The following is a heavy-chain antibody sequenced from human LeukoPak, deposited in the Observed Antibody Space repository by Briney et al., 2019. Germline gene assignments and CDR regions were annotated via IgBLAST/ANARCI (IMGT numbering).Heavy chain of an antibody. CDR2: IYWDDDK. CDR3: AHRELLRGFLGAFDI. CDR1: GFSLSTSGVG. Sequence: SGPTLVNPTQTLTLTFTFSGFSLSTSGVGVGWIRQPPGKALEWLALIYWDDDKRYSPSLKSRLTITKDTSKNQVVLTMTNVDPVDTATYYCAHRELLRGFLGAFDIWGQGTMVTVSS. V-gene: IGHV2-5*02. D-gene: IGHD3-10*01. J-gene: IGHJ3*02.